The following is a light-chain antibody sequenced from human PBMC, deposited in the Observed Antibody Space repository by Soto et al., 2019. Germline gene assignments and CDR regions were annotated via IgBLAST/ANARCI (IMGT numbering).Light chain of an antibody. V-gene: IGKV3-15*01. CDR1: QSVRTN. CDR3: QQSSNWPPIT. CDR2: DAS. Sequence: EIVMTQSPATLSVSPGERATLSCRASQSVRTNLAWYQQKPGQAPRLLIYDASTRPAGIPGRFSGGGSGTEFTLTISSLEPEDFAVYYCQQSSNWPPITFGHGTRLEIK. J-gene: IGKJ5*01.